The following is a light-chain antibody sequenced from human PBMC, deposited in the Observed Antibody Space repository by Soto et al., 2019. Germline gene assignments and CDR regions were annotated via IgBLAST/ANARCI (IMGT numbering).Light chain of an antibody. J-gene: IGKJ4*01. V-gene: IGKV3-20*01. CDR2: GAS. CDR1: QSVSSSY. CDR3: QQYGDTPLT. Sequence: EIVLTQSPGTLSLSPGERATLSCRASQSVSSSYLAWYQQKPGQAPRLLIYGASSRATGIPDRFSGSGSATDFTLTISRLEPEDFAVYHCQQYGDTPLTFGGGT.